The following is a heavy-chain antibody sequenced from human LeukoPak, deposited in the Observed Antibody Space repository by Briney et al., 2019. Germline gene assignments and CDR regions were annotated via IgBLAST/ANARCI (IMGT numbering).Heavy chain of an antibody. CDR3: ARVNYRSGSHSSWFDP. Sequence: PSETLSLTCTVSGGSISGYYWSWIREPPGKGLEWIGCISDSGSPNYNPSLKSRVTISVDTSKNQFSLKLPSVTAADTAVYYCARVNYRSGSHSSWFDPWGQGTLVTVSS. V-gene: IGHV4-59*08. CDR1: GGSISGYY. J-gene: IGHJ5*02. D-gene: IGHD3-10*01. CDR2: ISDSGSP.